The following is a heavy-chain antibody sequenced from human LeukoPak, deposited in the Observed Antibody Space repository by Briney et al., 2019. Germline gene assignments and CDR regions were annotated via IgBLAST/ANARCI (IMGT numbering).Heavy chain of an antibody. CDR2: ISSRGTYI. Sequence: PGGSLRLSCAASGFTFSSYTMIWVRQAPGKGLEWVSSISSRGTYIYYADSLKSRFTISRDNAKKSLYLQMNSLRAEDTAVYYCARDFWGAYRVDYFDYWGQGTLVTVSS. V-gene: IGHV3-21*01. D-gene: IGHD3-3*01. CDR1: GFTFSSYT. J-gene: IGHJ4*02. CDR3: ARDFWGAYRVDYFDY.